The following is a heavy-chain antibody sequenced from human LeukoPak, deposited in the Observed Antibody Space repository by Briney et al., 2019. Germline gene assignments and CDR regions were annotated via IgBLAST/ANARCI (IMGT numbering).Heavy chain of an antibody. CDR3: AKDSGATLDY. J-gene: IGHJ4*02. Sequence: AGRSLRLSCAASGFTFSSYGMHWVRQAPGKGLEWVAVISYDGSNKYYADSVKGRFTISRDNSKNTLYLQMNSLRAEDTAVYYCAKDSGATLDYWGQGTLVTVSS. CDR1: GFTFSSYG. CDR2: ISYDGSNK. D-gene: IGHD1-26*01. V-gene: IGHV3-30*18.